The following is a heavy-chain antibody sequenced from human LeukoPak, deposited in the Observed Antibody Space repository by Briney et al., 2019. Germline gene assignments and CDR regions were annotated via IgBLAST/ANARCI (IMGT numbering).Heavy chain of an antibody. Sequence: PSQTLSLTCTVSGGSISSGSYYWSWIRQPAGKGLEWIGRIYTSGSTNYNPSLKSRVTISVDTSKNQFSLKLSSVTAADTAVYYCARASYYDSSGYYEARAFDIWGQGTMVTVSS. CDR3: ARASYYDSSGYYEARAFDI. D-gene: IGHD3-22*01. CDR1: GGSISSGSYY. V-gene: IGHV4-61*02. CDR2: IYTSGST. J-gene: IGHJ3*02.